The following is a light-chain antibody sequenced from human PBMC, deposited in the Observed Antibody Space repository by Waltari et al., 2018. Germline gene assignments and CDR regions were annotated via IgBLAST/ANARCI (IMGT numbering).Light chain of an antibody. CDR2: DAS. Sequence: EIVLTQSPVTLSVSPGERVTLSCRASQSIDFQLAWYQQRPGQAPRLVISDASYRATGIPARFSGSGSGTDFTLTIGSLEPEDIATYYCQQRSRWPLTFGGGTKVEF. CDR3: QQRSRWPLT. V-gene: IGKV3-11*01. CDR1: QSIDFQ. J-gene: IGKJ4*01.